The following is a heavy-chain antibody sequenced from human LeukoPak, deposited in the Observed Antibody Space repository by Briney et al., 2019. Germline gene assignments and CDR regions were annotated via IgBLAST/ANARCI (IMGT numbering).Heavy chain of an antibody. Sequence: PSGTLSLTCAVSGGSISSSNWWSWVRQAPGKGLQWVAFIRNDGSDTYYADSVRGRFTISRDNSKNSLYLQMNSLRPEDTAVYYCARTDGGDYWGQGTLVTVSS. V-gene: IGHV3-30*02. CDR3: ARTDGGDY. CDR1: GGSISSSNW. CDR2: IRNDGSDT. D-gene: IGHD3-16*01. J-gene: IGHJ4*02.